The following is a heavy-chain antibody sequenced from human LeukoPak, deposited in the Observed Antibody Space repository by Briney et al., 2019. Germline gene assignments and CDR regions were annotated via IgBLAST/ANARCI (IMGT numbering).Heavy chain of an antibody. Sequence: GGSLRLSCAASGFTFSSYWMYWVRQAPGKGLEWVSLISWDGGSTYYADSVKGRFTISRDNSKNSLYLQMNSLRTEDTALYYCAKDMGGSGYDPMVDYYYYYGMDVWGQGTTVTVSS. CDR2: ISWDGGST. D-gene: IGHD5-12*01. CDR1: GFTFSSYW. CDR3: AKDMGGSGYDPMVDYYYYYGMDV. V-gene: IGHV3-43*01. J-gene: IGHJ6*02.